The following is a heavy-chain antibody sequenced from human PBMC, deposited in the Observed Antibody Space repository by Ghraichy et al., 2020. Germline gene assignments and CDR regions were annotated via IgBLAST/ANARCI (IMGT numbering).Heavy chain of an antibody. J-gene: IGHJ6*02. CDR1: GFTFSPYS. V-gene: IGHV3-48*04. D-gene: IGHD6-19*01. CDR3: ARGVGAVACHYYHGMDV. CDR2: ISSSSNSI. Sequence: GGSLRLSCAASGFTFSPYSMNWVRQAPGRGLEWVSFISSSSNSIYYADSVKGRFTISRDNAKNSLYLQMSSLRAEDTAVYYCARGVGAVACHYYHGMDVWGQGTKVTVSS.